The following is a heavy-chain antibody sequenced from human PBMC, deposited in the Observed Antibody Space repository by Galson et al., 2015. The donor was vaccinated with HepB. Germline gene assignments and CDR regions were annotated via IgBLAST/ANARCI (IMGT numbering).Heavy chain of an antibody. D-gene: IGHD2-2*01. Sequence: SLRLSCAASEFTFSSYSMNWVRQAPGKGLEWVSYISSGSSTMNYADSVEVRFTISRDNAKDSLYLQMNSLRAEDTAVYYCARLADCSSTSCSRHYWGQGTLVTVSS. J-gene: IGHJ4*02. V-gene: IGHV3-48*01. CDR2: ISSGSSTM. CDR3: ARLADCSSTSCSRHY. CDR1: EFTFSSYS.